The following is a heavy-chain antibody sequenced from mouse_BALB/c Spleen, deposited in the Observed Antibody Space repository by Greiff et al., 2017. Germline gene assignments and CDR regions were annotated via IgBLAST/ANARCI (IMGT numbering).Heavy chain of an antibody. CDR2: IDPENGDT. J-gene: IGHJ4*01. D-gene: IGHD1-2*01. V-gene: IGHV14-4*02. CDR3: TATHYAMDY. Sequence: DVKLQESGAELVRSGASVKLSCTASGFNIKDYYMHWVKQRPEQGLEWIGWIDPENGDTEYAPKFQGKATMTADTSSNTAYLQLSSLTSEDTAVYFTTATHYAMDYWGQGTSVTVSS. CDR1: GFNIKDYY.